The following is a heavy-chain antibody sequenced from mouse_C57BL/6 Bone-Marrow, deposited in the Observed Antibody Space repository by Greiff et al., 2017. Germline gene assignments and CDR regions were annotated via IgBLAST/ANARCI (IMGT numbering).Heavy chain of an antibody. CDR3: ARIGWDDFDY. V-gene: IGHV2-2*01. Sequence: QVQLKESGPGLVQPSQSLSITCTVSGFSLTSYGVHWVRQSPGKGLEWLGVIWSGGSTDYNAAFISRLSISKDNSKSQFFFTLNRLPADDTAIYYCARIGWDDFDYWGQGTTLTVSS. D-gene: IGHD4-1*01. CDR1: GFSLTSYG. J-gene: IGHJ2*01. CDR2: IWSGGST.